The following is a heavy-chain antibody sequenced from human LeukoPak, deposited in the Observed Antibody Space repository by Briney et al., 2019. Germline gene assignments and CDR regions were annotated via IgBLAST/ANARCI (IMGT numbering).Heavy chain of an antibody. CDR1: GFTFSTYS. Sequence: GGSLRLSCAAAGFTFSTYSMVWVRQPPGKGLEWVAFIRFDGGNEYYADSVKGRFTISRDNSKNTLYLQMNSLGAEDTALYYCAKDGRATSLYWGQGTLVTVSS. CDR3: AKDGRATSLY. J-gene: IGHJ4*02. V-gene: IGHV3-30*02. D-gene: IGHD2-15*01. CDR2: IRFDGGNE.